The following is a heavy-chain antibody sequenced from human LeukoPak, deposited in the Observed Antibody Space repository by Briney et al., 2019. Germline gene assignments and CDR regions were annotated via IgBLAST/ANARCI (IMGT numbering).Heavy chain of an antibody. CDR1: GYTLTELS. J-gene: IGHJ4*02. Sequence: ASVKVSCKGSGYTLTELSMHWVRQAPGKGLERMGGLDPEYGETIYAQKFQGRVTMTEDTSTDTAYMELSSLRSEDTAVYYCATDRAVYYYGSGSSRSFGYWGQGTLVTVSS. V-gene: IGHV1-24*01. CDR3: ATDRAVYYYGSGSSRSFGY. CDR2: LDPEYGET. D-gene: IGHD3-10*01.